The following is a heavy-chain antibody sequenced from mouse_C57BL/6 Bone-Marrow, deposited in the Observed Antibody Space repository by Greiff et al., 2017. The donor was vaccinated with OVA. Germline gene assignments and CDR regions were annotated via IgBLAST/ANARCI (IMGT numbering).Heavy chain of an antibody. D-gene: IGHD6-1*01. CDR1: GFTFSSYG. CDR3: ARGVPFRDYFDY. V-gene: IGHV5-6*01. CDR2: ISNGGSYT. Sequence: EVHLVESGGDLVKPGGSLKLSCAASGFTFSSYGMSWVRQTPDKRLEWVATISNGGSYTYYPDSVKGRFTISRDNAKTTLYLQMSSLKSEDTAMYYCARGVPFRDYFDYWGQGTTLTVSS. J-gene: IGHJ2*01.